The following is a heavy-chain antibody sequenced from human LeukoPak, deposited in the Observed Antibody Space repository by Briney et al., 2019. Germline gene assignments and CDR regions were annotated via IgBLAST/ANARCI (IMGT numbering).Heavy chain of an antibody. D-gene: IGHD1-26*01. V-gene: IGHV1-69*04. J-gene: IGHJ4*02. CDR1: GGTFSSYA. Sequence: SVNVSFKASGGTFSSYAISWVRQAPGQGLEWMGRIIPILGIANYAQKFQGRVTITADKSTSTAYMELSSLRSEDTAVYYCARDSVGATHQVAYFDYWGQGTLVTVSS. CDR3: ARDSVGATHQVAYFDY. CDR2: IIPILGIA.